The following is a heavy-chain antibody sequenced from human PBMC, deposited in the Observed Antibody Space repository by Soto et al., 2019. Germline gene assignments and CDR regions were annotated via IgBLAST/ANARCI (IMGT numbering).Heavy chain of an antibody. J-gene: IGHJ4*02. CDR2: IIGNGDTA. V-gene: IGHV3-23*01. Sequence: EVQLLEAGGGLVQPGGSLRLSCAASGFSFRNYGMSWVRHAPGKGLEWLSAIIGNGDTAYYADSVRGRFTISRDNSKNTLYLQLNDLGAEDTAIYYCAKDYDYGDSLPFDYWGQGTLVTVSS. CDR1: GFSFRNYG. D-gene: IGHD4-17*01. CDR3: AKDYDYGDSLPFDY.